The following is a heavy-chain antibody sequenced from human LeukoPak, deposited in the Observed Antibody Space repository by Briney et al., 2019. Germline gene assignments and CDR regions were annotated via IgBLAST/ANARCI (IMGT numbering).Heavy chain of an antibody. J-gene: IGHJ4*02. CDR3: AKELSYSSSCYEDPALDY. Sequence: GGSLRLSCAASGFTFSSYGMHWVRQAPGKGLEWVAFIRYDESKKYYADSVKGRFTISRDNYKNTLYLQMNSLRAEDTAVYYCAKELSYSSSCYEDPALDYWDQGTLVTVSS. V-gene: IGHV3-30*02. D-gene: IGHD6-13*01. CDR1: GFTFSSYG. CDR2: IRYDESKK.